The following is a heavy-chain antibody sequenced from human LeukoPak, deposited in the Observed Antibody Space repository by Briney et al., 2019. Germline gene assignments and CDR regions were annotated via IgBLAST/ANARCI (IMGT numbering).Heavy chain of an antibody. D-gene: IGHD2-2*01. V-gene: IGHV3-15*01. J-gene: IGHJ6*04. CDR2: IKSKTDGGTT. CDR3: TTKPCSSTSCYYYYGMDV. Sequence: GGSLRLSCAASGFTFSNAWMSWVRQAPGKGLEWVGRIKSKTDGGTTDYAAPVKGRFTISRDDSKNTLYLQMNSLKTEDTAVYYCTTKPCSSTSCYYYYGMDVWGKGTTVTASS. CDR1: GFTFSNAW.